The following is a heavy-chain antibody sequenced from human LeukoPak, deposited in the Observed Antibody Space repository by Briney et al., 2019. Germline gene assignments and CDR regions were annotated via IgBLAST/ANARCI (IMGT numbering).Heavy chain of an antibody. D-gene: IGHD4-17*01. CDR1: GGSISSYY. Sequence: PSETLSLTCTVSGGSISSYYWSWLWQPAGKGLEWIGRIYTSGSTNYNPSLKSRVTMSVDTSKNQFSLKLSSVTAADTAVYYCARDLGRYGDYSYFDYWGQGTLVTVSS. CDR3: ARDLGRYGDYSYFDY. CDR2: IYTSGST. J-gene: IGHJ4*02. V-gene: IGHV4-4*07.